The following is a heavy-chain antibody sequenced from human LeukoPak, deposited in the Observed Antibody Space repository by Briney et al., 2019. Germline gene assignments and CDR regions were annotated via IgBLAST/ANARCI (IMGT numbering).Heavy chain of an antibody. Sequence: ASVKVSCKASGYTFTSYDINWVRQATGQGLEWMGWMNPNSGNTGYAQKFQGRVTMTRNTSISTAYMELSSLRSEDTAVYYCARGGPKRGYGYGYGPTTFDYWGQGTLVTVSS. CDR3: ARGGPKRGYGYGYGPTTFDY. CDR1: GYTFTSYD. V-gene: IGHV1-8*01. J-gene: IGHJ4*02. D-gene: IGHD5-18*01. CDR2: MNPNSGNT.